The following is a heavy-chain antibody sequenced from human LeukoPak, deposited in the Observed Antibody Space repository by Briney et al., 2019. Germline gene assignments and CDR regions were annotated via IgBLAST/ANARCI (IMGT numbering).Heavy chain of an antibody. CDR3: ARDYDPWGYYYYYYMDV. V-gene: IGHV3-48*03. J-gene: IGHJ6*03. CDR1: GFTFSSFE. Sequence: GGSLRLSCAASGFTFSSFEMNWVRQAPGKGLEWVSSISSGAVSIYYADSVKGRFTISRDNAKNSLYLQMNSLRAEDTAVYYCARDYDPWGYYYYYYMDVWGKGTTVTVSS. CDR2: ISSGAVSI. D-gene: IGHD3-16*01.